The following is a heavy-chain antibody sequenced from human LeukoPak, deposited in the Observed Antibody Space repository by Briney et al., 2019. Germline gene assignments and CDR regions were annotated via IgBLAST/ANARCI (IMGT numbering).Heavy chain of an antibody. CDR1: GGSISSYY. CDR2: INHSGST. CDR3: ARHARKYALDAFDI. J-gene: IGHJ3*02. Sequence: SETLSLTCTVSGGSISSYYWSWIRQPPGKGLEWIGEINHSGSTNYNPSLKSRVTISVDTSKNQFSLKLSSVTAADTAVYYCARHARKYALDAFDIWGQGTMVTVSS. V-gene: IGHV4-34*01. D-gene: IGHD2-2*01.